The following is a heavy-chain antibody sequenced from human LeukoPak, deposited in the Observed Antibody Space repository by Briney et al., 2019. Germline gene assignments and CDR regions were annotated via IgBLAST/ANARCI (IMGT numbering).Heavy chain of an antibody. J-gene: IGHJ4*02. D-gene: IGHD7-27*01. CDR3: ARDQETGDLSYYFDS. CDR2: INPNSGDT. V-gene: IGHV1-2*02. CDR1: GYTFTDCY. Sequence: ASVKVPCKASGYTFTDCYVHWVRQAPGQGLEWMGWINPNSGDTDCAQKFQGRVTMTRDTSISTAYMELSRLKSDDTALYYCARDQETGDLSYYFDSWGLGTLVTVSS.